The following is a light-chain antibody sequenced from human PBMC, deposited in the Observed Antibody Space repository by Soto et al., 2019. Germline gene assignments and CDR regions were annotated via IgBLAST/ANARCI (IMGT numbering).Light chain of an antibody. CDR2: EVS. CDR1: SSDVGGYQY. Sequence: QSVLTQPASVSGSPGQSITISCTGTSSDVGGYQYVSWYQQHPGKAPKLMIYEVSNRPSGVSNRFSGSKSANTASLTISGLQAEDEAEYYCSSYTCDNTVLFGGGTKLTVL. J-gene: IGLJ2*01. CDR3: SSYTCDNTVL. V-gene: IGLV2-14*01.